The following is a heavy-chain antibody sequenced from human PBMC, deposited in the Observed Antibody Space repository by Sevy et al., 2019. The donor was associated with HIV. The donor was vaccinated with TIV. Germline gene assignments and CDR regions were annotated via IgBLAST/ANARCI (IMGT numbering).Heavy chain of an antibody. CDR1: GFTFSSYA. CDR2: ISGADSST. D-gene: IGHD3-22*01. V-gene: IGHV3-23*01. CDR3: AKDVVVLIGDAFDI. Sequence: GGSLRLSCAASGFTFSSYAMNWVRQAPGKGLEWVSAISGADSSTNYADSVKGRFTISRDKSKNTLYLQMNSLRAEDTAIYYCAKDVVVLIGDAFDIWGQGTMVTVSS. J-gene: IGHJ3*02.